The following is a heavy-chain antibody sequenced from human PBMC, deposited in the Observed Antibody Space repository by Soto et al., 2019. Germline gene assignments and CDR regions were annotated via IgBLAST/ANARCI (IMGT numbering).Heavy chain of an antibody. V-gene: IGHV1-69*19. CDR1: GGTFNTYA. CDR3: AREVQVHTPAFVY. D-gene: IGHD3-10*01. J-gene: IGHJ4*02. Sequence: QVQLVQSGAEMQKPGSSVKVSCQSSGGTFNTYAMNWVRQAPGQGPEWMGDISPMFGAANYAPKLQGRVTINADESTGTSYMQLSSLTSEDTALYFCAREVQVHTPAFVYWGQGTLVTVSS. CDR2: ISPMFGAA.